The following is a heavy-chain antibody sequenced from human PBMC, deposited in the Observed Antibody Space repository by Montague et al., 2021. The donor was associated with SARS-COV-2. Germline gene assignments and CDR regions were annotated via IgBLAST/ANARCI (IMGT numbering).Heavy chain of an antibody. D-gene: IGHD1-26*01. V-gene: IGHV3-30*04. CDR1: GFTFSSYA. CDR3: ARDSGSSFDP. Sequence: LRLSCAASGFTFSSYAMHWVRQAPGTGLEWVALISYDGSNKYYADSVKGRFTISRDNSKNTLYLQMNSLRAADTAVYYCARDSGSSFDPWGQGTLVTVSS. CDR2: ISYDGSNK. J-gene: IGHJ5*02.